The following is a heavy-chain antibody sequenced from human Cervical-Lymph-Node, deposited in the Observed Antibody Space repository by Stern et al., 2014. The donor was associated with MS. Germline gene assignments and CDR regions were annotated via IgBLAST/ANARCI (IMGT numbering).Heavy chain of an antibody. D-gene: IGHD3/OR15-3a*01. CDR1: GFTFSDYP. CDR2: ISYVETDK. CDR3: ARDRSGLGDY. V-gene: IGHV3-30*04. Sequence: VQLVESGGGLVQPGRSLRLSCAASGFTFSDYPMHWARQTPGKGLGWVAVISYVETDKFYADSVKGRFTISRDNSKNPLYLQMNSLRSEDTAVYHCARDRSGLGDYWGQGTLVTVSS. J-gene: IGHJ4*02.